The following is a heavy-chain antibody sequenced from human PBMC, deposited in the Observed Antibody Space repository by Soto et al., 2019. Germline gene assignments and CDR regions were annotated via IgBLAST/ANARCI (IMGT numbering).Heavy chain of an antibody. Sequence: LSCAASGFTFSHAWMSWVRQAPGKGLEWVGRIKSKAYGETKDYGAPVRGRFTISRDDSQDILYLHMNSLRAEDTAVYYCARESEDLTSNFDYWGQGTLVTVSS. V-gene: IGHV3-15*01. J-gene: IGHJ4*02. CDR2: IKSKAYGETK. CDR3: ARESEDLTSNFDY. CDR1: GFTFSHAW.